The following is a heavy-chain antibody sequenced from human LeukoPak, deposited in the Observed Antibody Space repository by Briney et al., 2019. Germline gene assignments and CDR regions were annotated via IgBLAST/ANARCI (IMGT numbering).Heavy chain of an antibody. CDR1: GGSISSYY. D-gene: IGHD3-3*01. Sequence: SETLSLTCTVSGGSISSYYWSWIRQPPGKGLEWIGYIYYSGSTNYNPSLKSRVTISVDTSKNQFSLKLSSVTAADTAVYYCARREEVDYVFSYFDYWGQGTLVTVSS. CDR2: IYYSGST. V-gene: IGHV4-59*08. J-gene: IGHJ4*02. CDR3: ARREEVDYVFSYFDY.